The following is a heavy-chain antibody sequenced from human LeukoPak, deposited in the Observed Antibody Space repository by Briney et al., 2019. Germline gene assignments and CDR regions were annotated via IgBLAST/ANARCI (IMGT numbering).Heavy chain of an antibody. V-gene: IGHV4-59*08. D-gene: IGHD1-26*01. CDR1: GGSINPYY. Sequence: SETLSLTCTVSGGSINPYYWSWIRQPPGKGLEWIGYIYYSGSTNYNPSLKSRVTISVDTSKNQFSLKLTSVTAADTAVYYCVRHGGGGESYPRVFDYWGRGTLVTVSS. CDR2: IYYSGST. CDR3: VRHGGGGESYPRVFDY. J-gene: IGHJ4*02.